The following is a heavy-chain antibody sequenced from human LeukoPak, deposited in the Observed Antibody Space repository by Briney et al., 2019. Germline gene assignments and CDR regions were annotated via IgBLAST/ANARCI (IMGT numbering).Heavy chain of an antibody. CDR3: ARGHSPVNTKVSYFQH. CDR2: INHSGST. Sequence: SETLSLTCAVYGGSFSGYYWRCIRQPPGKALEWFVEINHSGSTNYHPSLKSRVTILVDTFKNQFSLTMSSVTAADTVLYYCARGHSPVNTKVSYFQHWGQGTLGSVSS. D-gene: IGHD4-17*01. J-gene: IGHJ1*01. V-gene: IGHV4-34*01. CDR1: GGSFSGYY.